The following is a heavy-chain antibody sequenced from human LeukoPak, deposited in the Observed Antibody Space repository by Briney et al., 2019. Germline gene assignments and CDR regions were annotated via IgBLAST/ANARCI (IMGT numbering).Heavy chain of an antibody. CDR2: FSSCGRTI. Sequence: GGSLRLSCAPCDVPFCSYEVIWVPEAPGGGREGVSYFSSCGRTILYADTEKGPFNISRDTANNPLLMQRNGLRAEDTGVYYCARGSHNPPYWGQGTQVTVSS. J-gene: IGHJ4*02. V-gene: IGHV3-48*03. CDR1: DVPFCSYE. CDR3: ARGSHNPPY. D-gene: IGHD1-1*01.